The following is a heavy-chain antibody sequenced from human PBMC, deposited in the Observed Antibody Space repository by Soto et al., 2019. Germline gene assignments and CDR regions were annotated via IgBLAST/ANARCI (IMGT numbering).Heavy chain of an antibody. CDR3: ARSGVRFLEWLLSVPDY. D-gene: IGHD3-3*01. J-gene: IGHJ4*02. Sequence: ASVKVSCKASGYTFTGYYMHWLRQAPGQGLEWMGWINPNSGGTNYAQKFQDRVTMTRDTSISTAYMELSRLRSDDTAVYYCARSGVRFLEWLLSVPDYWGQGTLVTVSS. CDR1: GYTFTGYY. V-gene: IGHV1-2*02. CDR2: INPNSGGT.